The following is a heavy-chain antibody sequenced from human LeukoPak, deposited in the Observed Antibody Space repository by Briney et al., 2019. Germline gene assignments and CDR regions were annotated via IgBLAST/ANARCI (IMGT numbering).Heavy chain of an antibody. CDR1: GFTFSRYN. Sequence: GGPLRLSCGASGFTFSRYNVNGARHSPERGRECLSSIRSWRSYMYYSHSVEGGFPLSRDNAKNSLYLQEKRTRPKDAAIYYCAKDLGTYYDILPGYPNHYFYMHVWRKGATL. D-gene: IGHD3-9*01. CDR2: IRSWRSYM. V-gene: IGHV3-21*04. J-gene: IGHJ6*03. CDR3: AKDLGTYYDILPGYPNHYFYMHV.